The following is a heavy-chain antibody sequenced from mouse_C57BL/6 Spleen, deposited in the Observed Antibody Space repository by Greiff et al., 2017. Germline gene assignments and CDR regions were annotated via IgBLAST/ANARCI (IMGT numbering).Heavy chain of an antibody. D-gene: IGHD1-1*01. J-gene: IGHJ1*03. CDR3: GYYGSSYSDV. CDR2: INPNNGGT. Sequence: EVQLQQSGPELVKPGASVKISCKASGYTFTDYYMNWVKQSHGKSLEWIGDINPNNGGTSYNQKFKGKATLTVDKSSSTAYMELRSLTSEDSAVYYCGYYGSSYSDVWGTGTTVTVSS. CDR1: GYTFTDYY. V-gene: IGHV1-26*01.